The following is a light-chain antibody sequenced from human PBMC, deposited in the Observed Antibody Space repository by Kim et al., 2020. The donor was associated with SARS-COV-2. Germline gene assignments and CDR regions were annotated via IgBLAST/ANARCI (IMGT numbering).Light chain of an antibody. J-gene: IGLJ7*01. CDR2: DAT. CDR3: SLFHSGVAV. Sequence: QAVVTQEPSLTVSPGGTVTPTFASSTRLFTSGHFPYWFQQKPGQAPTTLIYDATNRDSWTPVRFSGSLLGGKAALTLSGARPEDEADYYCSLFHSGVAVFGGGTQLTVL. CDR1: TRLFTSGHF. V-gene: IGLV7-46*01.